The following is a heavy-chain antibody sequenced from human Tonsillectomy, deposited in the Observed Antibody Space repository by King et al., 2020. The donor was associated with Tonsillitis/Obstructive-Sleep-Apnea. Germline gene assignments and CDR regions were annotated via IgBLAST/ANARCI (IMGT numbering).Heavy chain of an antibody. Sequence: VQLVESGGGVVQPGRSLRLSCAASGFTFSNYGMHWVRQAPGKGLEWVAFISFDGGNKYYADSVKGRFTISRDNSKNTLYLQMNSLRAEDTAVYYCAKHPAVPDAIYDYYYYGMDVWGEGTTVTVPS. J-gene: IGHJ6*04. V-gene: IGHV3-30*18. CDR1: GFTFSNYG. CDR2: ISFDGGNK. D-gene: IGHD2-2*02. CDR3: AKHPAVPDAIYDYYYYGMDV.